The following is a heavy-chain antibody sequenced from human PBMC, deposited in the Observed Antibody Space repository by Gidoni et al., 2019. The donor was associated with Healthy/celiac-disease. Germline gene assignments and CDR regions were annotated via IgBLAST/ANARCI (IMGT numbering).Heavy chain of an antibody. V-gene: IGHV4-4*07. D-gene: IGHD3-10*01. CDR1: GGSISSYY. CDR3: ARGGDGSIRGDAFDI. CDR2: IYTSGST. Sequence: QVQLQESGPGLVKPSETLSLPFTVSGGSISSYYWSWIRQPAGKGLEWFGRIYTSGSTNYNPSLKSRVTMSVDTSKNQFSLKLSSVTAADTAVYYCARGGDGSIRGDAFDIWGQGTMVTVSS. J-gene: IGHJ3*02.